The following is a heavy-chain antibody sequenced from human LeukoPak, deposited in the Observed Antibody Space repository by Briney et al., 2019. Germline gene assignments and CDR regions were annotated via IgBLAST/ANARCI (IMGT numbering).Heavy chain of an antibody. Sequence: GGSLRLSCAASGFTFSSYEMNWVRQAPGKGLEWVSSITSGGDYIYYADSVKGRFTTSRDNAKNSLSLQLNSLRVEDTAVYYCARGHYDVLAASYKWTPDYWGQGTLVTVSS. V-gene: IGHV3-21*01. CDR2: ITSGGDYI. J-gene: IGHJ4*02. D-gene: IGHD3-9*01. CDR1: GFTFSSYE. CDR3: ARGHYDVLAASYKWTPDY.